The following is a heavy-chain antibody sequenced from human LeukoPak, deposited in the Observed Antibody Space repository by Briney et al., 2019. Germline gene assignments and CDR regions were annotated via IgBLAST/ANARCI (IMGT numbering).Heavy chain of an antibody. Sequence: SGPTLVNPTQTLTLTCALSGFSLTTREVGVGWIRQPPGKALEWLALIYWDDDKRYRPSLKSRLTITKDTSKKQVVLTVTNLDPVDTATYYCARLAYYDNSGSSRPFDIWGQGTRVTVSS. D-gene: IGHD3-22*01. V-gene: IGHV2-5*02. CDR1: GFSLTTREVG. CDR2: IYWDDDK. CDR3: ARLAYYDNSGSSRPFDI. J-gene: IGHJ3*02.